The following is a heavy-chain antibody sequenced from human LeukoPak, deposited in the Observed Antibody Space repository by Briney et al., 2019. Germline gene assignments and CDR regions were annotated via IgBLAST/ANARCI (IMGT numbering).Heavy chain of an antibody. CDR3: ARGVSYDFWSGYYPPLYYYYYMDV. Sequence: ASVKVSCKASGYTFTSYYMHWVRQAPGQGLEWMGIINPSGGSTSYAQKFQGRVTMTRDTSTSTVYMELSSLRSEDTAVYYCARGVSYDFWSGYYPPLYYYYYMDVWGKGTTVTVSS. CDR2: INPSGGST. CDR1: GYTFTSYY. D-gene: IGHD3-3*01. J-gene: IGHJ6*03. V-gene: IGHV1-46*01.